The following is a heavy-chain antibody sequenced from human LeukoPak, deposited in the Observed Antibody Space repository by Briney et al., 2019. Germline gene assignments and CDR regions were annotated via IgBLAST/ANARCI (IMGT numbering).Heavy chain of an antibody. J-gene: IGHJ4*02. V-gene: IGHV3-23*01. Sequence: GGSLRLSCAASGFTFSSYSMNWVRQAPGKGLEWVSAISGSGGSTYYADSVKGRFTISRDNSKNTLYLQMNSLRAEDTAVYYCAKDRKYSSSWYGSKTNYYFDYWGQGTLVTVSS. CDR3: AKDRKYSSSWYGSKTNYYFDY. CDR1: GFTFSSYS. CDR2: ISGSGGST. D-gene: IGHD6-13*01.